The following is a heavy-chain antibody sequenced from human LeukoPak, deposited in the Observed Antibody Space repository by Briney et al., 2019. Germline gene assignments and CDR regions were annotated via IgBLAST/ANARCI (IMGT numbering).Heavy chain of an antibody. V-gene: IGHV4-4*02. CDR3: ARVTGYMIEDYFDY. CDR2: IFHSGTT. J-gene: IGHJ4*02. Sequence: SETLSLTCAVSGGSIFSSNWWSWVRQPPGKGLEWIGQIFHSGTTSYSPSLKSRVTISVETSKNQFSLKLSSVTAADTAVYYCARVTGYMIEDYFDYWGQGTLVTVSS. CDR1: GGSIFSSNW. D-gene: IGHD3-22*01.